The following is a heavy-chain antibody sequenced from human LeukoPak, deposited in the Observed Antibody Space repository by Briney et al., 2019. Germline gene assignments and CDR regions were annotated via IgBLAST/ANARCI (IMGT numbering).Heavy chain of an antibody. Sequence: SETLSLTCAVYGGSFSGYYWSWIRQPPGKGLEWIGEINHSGSTNYNPSLKSRVTISVDTSKNQFSLKLSSVTAADTAVYYCARTFVVRGPRFFDYWGQGTLVTVSS. CDR2: INHSGST. D-gene: IGHD3-10*01. CDR1: GGSFSGYY. CDR3: ARTFVVRGPRFFDY. J-gene: IGHJ4*02. V-gene: IGHV4-34*01.